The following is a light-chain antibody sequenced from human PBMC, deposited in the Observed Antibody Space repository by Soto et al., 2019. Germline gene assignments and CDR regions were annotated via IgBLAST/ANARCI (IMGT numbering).Light chain of an antibody. Sequence: QSALTQPASVSASSGQSITISCTGTNNDVGGYNYVSWYQQHPGKAPQVLIFEVSNRPSGVSYRFSGSKSGNTASLTISGLQADDEADYYCSSYTSSHTWVFGGGTKLTVL. J-gene: IGLJ2*01. CDR3: SSYTSSHTWV. CDR1: NNDVGGYNY. CDR2: EVS. V-gene: IGLV2-14*01.